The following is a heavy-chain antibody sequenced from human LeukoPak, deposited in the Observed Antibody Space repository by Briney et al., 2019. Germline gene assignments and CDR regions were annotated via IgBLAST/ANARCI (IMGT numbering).Heavy chain of an antibody. J-gene: IGHJ4*02. CDR1: GYSFTNYD. V-gene: IGHV1-8*03. CDR3: ARDQRNYYDSSGSPGDY. Sequence: ASVKVSCTASGYSFTNYDINWVRQATGQGLEWMGWMNPKSGDTGYSQKFQGRVFITRDTSINTAYMELSSLGSDDTAVYYCARDQRNYYDSSGSPGDYWGQGTLVTVSS. CDR2: MNPKSGDT. D-gene: IGHD3-22*01.